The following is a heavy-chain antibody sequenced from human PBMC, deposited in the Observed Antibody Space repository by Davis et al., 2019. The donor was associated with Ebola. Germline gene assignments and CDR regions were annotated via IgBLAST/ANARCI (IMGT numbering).Heavy chain of an antibody. V-gene: IGHV3-7*01. J-gene: IGHJ6*02. CDR2: IKQDGSEK. CDR3: ARSQGYYYYYYGMDV. CDR1: GFTFSDYY. Sequence: GGSLRLSCAASGFTFSDYYMSWIRQAPGKGLEWVANIKQDGSEKYYVDSVKGRFTISRDNAKNSLYLQMNSLRAEDTAVYYCARSQGYYYYYYGMDVWGQGTTVTVSS.